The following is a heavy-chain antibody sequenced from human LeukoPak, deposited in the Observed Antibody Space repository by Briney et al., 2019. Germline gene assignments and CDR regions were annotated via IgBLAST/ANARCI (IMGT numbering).Heavy chain of an antibody. CDR1: GGSFSGYY. CDR2: INHSGST. V-gene: IGHV4-34*01. J-gene: IGHJ5*02. Sequence: PSETLSLTCAVYGGSFSGYYWSWIRQPPGKGLEWIGEINHSGSTNYNPSLKSRATISVDTSKNQFSLKLSSVTAADTAVYYCARGSIWFGESNWFDPWGQGTLVTVSS. D-gene: IGHD3-10*01. CDR3: ARGSIWFGESNWFDP.